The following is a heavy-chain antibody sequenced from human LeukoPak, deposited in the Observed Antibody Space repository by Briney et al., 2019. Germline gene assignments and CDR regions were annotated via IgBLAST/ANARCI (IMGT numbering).Heavy chain of an antibody. Sequence: GASVKVSCKASGYTFTSYYTHWVRQAPGQGLEWMGIINPSGGSTSYAQKFQGRVTMTRDTSTSTVYMELSSLRSEDTAVYYCARDGGAMARYFYYYYMDVWGKGTTVTVSS. CDR2: INPSGGST. J-gene: IGHJ6*03. CDR1: GYTFTSYY. D-gene: IGHD3-16*01. CDR3: ARDGGAMARYFYYYYMDV. V-gene: IGHV1-46*01.